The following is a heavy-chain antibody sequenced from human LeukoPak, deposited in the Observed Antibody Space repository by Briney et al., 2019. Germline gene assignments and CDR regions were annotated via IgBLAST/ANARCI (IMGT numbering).Heavy chain of an antibody. V-gene: IGHV3-73*01. CDR3: TRRKEGFDY. CDR1: GFTFSGSA. CDR2: IRSKANSYAT. Sequence: GGSLRLSCAASGFTFSGSAMHWVRQASGKGLEWVGRIRSKANSYATAYAASVKGRFTISRDDSKNTAHLQMNSLKTEDTAVYYCTRRKEGFDYWGQGTLVTVSS. J-gene: IGHJ4*02.